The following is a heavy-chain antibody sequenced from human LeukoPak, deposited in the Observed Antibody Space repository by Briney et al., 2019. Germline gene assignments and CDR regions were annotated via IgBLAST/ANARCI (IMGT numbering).Heavy chain of an antibody. Sequence: SETLSLTCTVPGGSISSSSYYWGWIRQPPGKGLEWIGSIYYSGSTYYNPSLKSRVTISVDTSKNQFSLKLSSVTAADTAVYYCARHLAAALSAAGWFDPWGQGTLVTVSS. V-gene: IGHV4-39*01. D-gene: IGHD6-13*01. CDR3: ARHLAAALSAAGWFDP. J-gene: IGHJ5*02. CDR1: GGSISSSSYY. CDR2: IYYSGST.